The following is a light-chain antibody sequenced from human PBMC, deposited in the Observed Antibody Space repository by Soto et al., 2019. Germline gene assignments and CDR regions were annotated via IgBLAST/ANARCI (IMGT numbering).Light chain of an antibody. CDR3: QQYSSYLYT. Sequence: DIQMTQSPSTLSASVGDRVTITCRASQSISSWLAWYQQKPGKAPKLLIYMASSLESGVPSRFSGSGSGTEFTLTISSLQPDDFETYYCQQYSSYLYTFGQGTKLEIK. V-gene: IGKV1-5*03. J-gene: IGKJ2*01. CDR1: QSISSW. CDR2: MAS.